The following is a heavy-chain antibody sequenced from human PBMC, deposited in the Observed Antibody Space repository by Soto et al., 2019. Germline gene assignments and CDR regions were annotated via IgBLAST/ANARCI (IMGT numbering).Heavy chain of an antibody. CDR2: IYYSGST. CDR3: VRRHYYDSSGYYSVDAFDI. Sequence: QVQLQESGPGLVKPSQTLSLTCTVSGGSISSGGYYWSWIRQHPGKGLEWIGYIYYSGSTYYNPSLKSRLTSAVDTSKNQFSLKLSSVTAADTAVYYCVRRHYYDSSGYYSVDAFDIWGQGTMVTVSS. CDR1: GGSISSGGYY. D-gene: IGHD3-22*01. J-gene: IGHJ3*02. V-gene: IGHV4-31*03.